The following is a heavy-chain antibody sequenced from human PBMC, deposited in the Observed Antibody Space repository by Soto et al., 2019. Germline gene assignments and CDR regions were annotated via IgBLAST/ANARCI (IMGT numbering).Heavy chain of an antibody. CDR2: IYYSGST. J-gene: IGHJ5*02. CDR1: GGPISSSSYY. Sequence: LETLSLTCTFSGGPISSSSYYWGWIRQPPGKGLEWIGSIYYSGSTYYNPSLKSRVTISVDTSKNQFSLKLSSVTAADTAVYYCARQSAVAGNWFHPWGQGTLVTVS. D-gene: IGHD6-19*01. V-gene: IGHV4-39*01. CDR3: ARQSAVAGNWFHP.